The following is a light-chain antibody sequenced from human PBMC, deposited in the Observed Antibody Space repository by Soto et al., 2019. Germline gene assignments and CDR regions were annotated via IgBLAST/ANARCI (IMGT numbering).Light chain of an antibody. CDR2: GAS. CDR3: QQYNNWPQT. J-gene: IGKJ1*01. CDR1: QSVRSN. Sequence: EILMTQSPATLSVFPRERATLSCRASQSVRSNLAWYQQKPGQAPRLLIYGASTRATGIPARFSGGGSGTEFTLTISSLQSEDFAEYHCQQYNNWPQTFGQGTKVDIK. V-gene: IGKV3-15*01.